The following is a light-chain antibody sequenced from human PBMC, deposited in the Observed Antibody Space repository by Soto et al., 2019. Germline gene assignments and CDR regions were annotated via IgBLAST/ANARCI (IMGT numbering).Light chain of an antibody. V-gene: IGLV1-40*01. J-gene: IGLJ1*01. CDR3: QSYDSSLSGYV. Sequence: QSVLTQPPSVSGAPGQRVTISCTGSSSNIGATNDVHWYQQLPGTAPKLLIYANTNRPSGVPDRFSGSKSGTSASLAITGLQAEDEADYYCQSYDSSLSGYVFGTGTKVTVL. CDR1: SSNIGATND. CDR2: ANT.